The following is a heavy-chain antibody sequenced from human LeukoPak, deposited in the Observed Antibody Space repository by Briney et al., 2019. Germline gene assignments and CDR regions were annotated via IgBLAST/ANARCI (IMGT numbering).Heavy chain of an antibody. V-gene: IGHV4-34*01. CDR3: ARMEGGQLFNTLRWFDP. CDR2: INHSGTT. D-gene: IGHD6-13*01. Sequence: SETLSLTCAVYGGSFSDYYWSWIRQSPGKGLEWIGEINHSGTTHYNPSLKSRVTISVDTSKNQFSLKMRSVTAADTAVYYCARMEGGQLFNTLRWFDPWGQGTLVTVSS. J-gene: IGHJ5*02. CDR1: GGSFSDYY.